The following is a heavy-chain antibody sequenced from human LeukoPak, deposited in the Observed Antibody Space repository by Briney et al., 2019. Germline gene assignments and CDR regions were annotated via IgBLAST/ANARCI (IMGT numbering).Heavy chain of an antibody. CDR3: EREVVGDISGTFAGN. J-gene: IGHJ4*02. CDR1: RYSISTGYY. CDR2: IYHSGST. Sequence: SETLSLTCAVSRYSISTGYYWGWIRQTPEKGLEWIGSIYHSGSTYYNPSLQSRVTISVDTSKNHFSLELRHVTAADTAVYYCEREVVGDISGTFAGNWGQGTLVTVSS. D-gene: IGHD1-26*01. V-gene: IGHV4-38-2*02.